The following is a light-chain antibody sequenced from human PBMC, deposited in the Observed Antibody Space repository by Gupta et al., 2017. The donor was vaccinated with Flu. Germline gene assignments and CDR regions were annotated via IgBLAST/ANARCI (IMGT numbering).Light chain of an antibody. Sequence: ERATLSCRASQSVSKSLAWYQQKPGKTPRLIISDASYRATGIPARFSGSGSGTDFTLTISSLEPEDFATYYCQQRANWPPLTFGGGTKVEI. CDR2: DAS. CDR3: QQRANWPPLT. CDR1: QSVSKS. V-gene: IGKV3-11*01. J-gene: IGKJ4*01.